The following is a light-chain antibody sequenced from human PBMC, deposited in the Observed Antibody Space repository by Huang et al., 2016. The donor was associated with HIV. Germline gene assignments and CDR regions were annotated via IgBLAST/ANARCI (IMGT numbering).Light chain of an antibody. CDR3: QQRSKWPLT. J-gene: IGKJ4*01. Sequence: EIVLTQSPVTLSLSPGDRATLSCRASQSICTYLAWYQQKSGQAPRLLIYDVSNRAAGVPSRFSASGSETDFTLTIASLEPDDFAIYHCQQRSKWPLTFGGGTKVEMK. CDR2: DVS. V-gene: IGKV3-11*01. CDR1: QSICTY.